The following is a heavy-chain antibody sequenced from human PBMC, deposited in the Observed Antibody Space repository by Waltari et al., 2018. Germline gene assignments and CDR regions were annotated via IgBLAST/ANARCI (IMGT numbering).Heavy chain of an antibody. Sequence: QVQLVQSGAEVKKPGSSVKVSCKASGGTFSSYAISWVRQAPGQGLEWMGRINPNSGGTNYAQKFQGRVTMTRDTSISTAYMELSRLRSDDTAVYYCARDGGVDPHAFDIWGQGTMVTVSS. D-gene: IGHD3-3*01. CDR1: GGTFSSYA. J-gene: IGHJ3*02. CDR2: INPNSGGT. V-gene: IGHV1-2*06. CDR3: ARDGGVDPHAFDI.